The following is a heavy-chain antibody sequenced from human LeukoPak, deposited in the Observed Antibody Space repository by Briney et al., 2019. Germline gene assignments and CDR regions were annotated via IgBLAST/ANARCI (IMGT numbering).Heavy chain of an antibody. Sequence: GGSLRLSCAASGFTFSSYDMHWVRQATGKGLEWVSAIGTAGDTYYPGSVKGRFTISRENAKNSLYLQMNTLRAEDTAVYYCVRDGAVVTSGSYPWRYFQYWGLGTLVTASS. J-gene: IGHJ1*01. V-gene: IGHV3-13*01. CDR3: VRDGAVVTSGSYPWRYFQY. D-gene: IGHD3-10*01. CDR1: GFTFSSYD. CDR2: IGTAGDT.